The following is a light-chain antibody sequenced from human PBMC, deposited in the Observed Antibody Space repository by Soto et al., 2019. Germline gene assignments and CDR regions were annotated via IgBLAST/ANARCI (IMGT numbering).Light chain of an antibody. CDR1: QRVSSSY. Sequence: ESGLTQSPGTLSLSPGERATLSCRASQRVSSSYLAWYQQKPGQAPRLLIYGASTRATGIPDRFSGSGSGTDFILTISRLEPEDFAVYFCQRYGSSPPFTFGQGTKVHIK. V-gene: IGKV3-20*01. J-gene: IGKJ2*01. CDR2: GAS. CDR3: QRYGSSPPFT.